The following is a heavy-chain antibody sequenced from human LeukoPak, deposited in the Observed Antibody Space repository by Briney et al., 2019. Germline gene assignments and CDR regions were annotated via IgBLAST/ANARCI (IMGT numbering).Heavy chain of an antibody. CDR3: ARPYCGGDCYSLYFQH. D-gene: IGHD2-21*02. CDR1: GYSFTSYW. CDR2: IYPGDSDT. J-gene: IGHJ1*01. Sequence: GESLKISCKGSGYSFTSYWIGWVRQMPGKGLEWMGIIYPGDSDTRYSPSFQGQVPISAHKSISTAYLQWSSLKASDTAMYYCARPYCGGDCYSLYFQHWGQGTLVTVSS. V-gene: IGHV5-51*01.